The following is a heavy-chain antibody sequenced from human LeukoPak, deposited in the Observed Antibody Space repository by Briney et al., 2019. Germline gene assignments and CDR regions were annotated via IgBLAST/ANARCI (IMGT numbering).Heavy chain of an antibody. V-gene: IGHV1-18*01. Sequence: ASVKVSCKASGYTFTSYGISWVRQAPGQGLEWMGWISAYNGNTNYAQKFQERVTITRDMSTSTVYMELSSLRSDDTAVYYCAAEVGYSSSWYGMDVWGQGTTVAVSS. CDR1: GYTFTSYG. CDR3: AAEVGYSSSWYGMDV. J-gene: IGHJ6*02. D-gene: IGHD6-13*01. CDR2: ISAYNGNT.